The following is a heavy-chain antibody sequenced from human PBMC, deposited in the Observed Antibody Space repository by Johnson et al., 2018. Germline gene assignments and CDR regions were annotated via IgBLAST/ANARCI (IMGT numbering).Heavy chain of an antibody. CDR3: TRVGSSWGYYNYYMDV. CDR1: GFTFGDYA. CDR2: IGGKTYGGKT. Sequence: VQLVQSGGDLVQXRRSLRLXCTASGFTFGDYAMSWFRQAPGKGLEWVGFIGGKTYGGKTEYAASVKGSFTISRDDSKSIAYLQMSSLRSEDTAVYYCTRVGSSWGYYNYYMDVWGKGTTVTVSS. J-gene: IGHJ6*03. D-gene: IGHD6-6*01. V-gene: IGHV3-49*03.